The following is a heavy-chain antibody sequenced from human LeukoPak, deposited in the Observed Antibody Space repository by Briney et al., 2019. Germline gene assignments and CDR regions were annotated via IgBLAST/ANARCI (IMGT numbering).Heavy chain of an antibody. CDR2: IRSKADNYAT. CDR3: TRSNY. V-gene: IGHV3-73*01. J-gene: IGHJ4*02. Sequence: GGSLRLSCAASGFTFSGSPILWVRQASGKGLEWVGRIRSKADNYATAYAASVQGRCTISRDDSKSTAYLQLNSLKTEDTAVYYCTRSNYWGQGALVTVSS. CDR1: GFTFSGSP.